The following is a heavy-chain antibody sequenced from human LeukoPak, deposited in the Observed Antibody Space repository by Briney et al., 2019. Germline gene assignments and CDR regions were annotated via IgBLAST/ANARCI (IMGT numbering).Heavy chain of an antibody. J-gene: IGHJ4*02. V-gene: IGHV3-48*03. CDR1: GFTFSSYE. CDR2: ISPNSADI. Sequence: SGGSLRLSCAASGFTFSSYEMNWVRQSPGKGLEWLAYISPNSADISYADSVKGRFTISRDNAKNSLYLQMNSLRVEDTGIYYCSRDPRSLDYWGQGALVTVSS. CDR3: SRDPRSLDY.